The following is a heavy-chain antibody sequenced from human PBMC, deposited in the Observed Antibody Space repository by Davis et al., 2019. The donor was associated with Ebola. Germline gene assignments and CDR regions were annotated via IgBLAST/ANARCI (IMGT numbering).Heavy chain of an antibody. J-gene: IGHJ6*02. D-gene: IGHD3-3*01. CDR3: ARDTRYYDFWSGYYVSYYGMDV. CDR2: IKQDGSEK. V-gene: IGHV3-7*01. Sequence: GESLKISCAASGFTFSSYWMSWVRQAPGKGLEWVANIKQDGSEKYYVDSVKGRFTISRDNVKNSLYLQMNSLRAEDTAVYYCARDTRYYDFWSGYYVSYYGMDVWGQGTTVTVSS. CDR1: GFTFSSYW.